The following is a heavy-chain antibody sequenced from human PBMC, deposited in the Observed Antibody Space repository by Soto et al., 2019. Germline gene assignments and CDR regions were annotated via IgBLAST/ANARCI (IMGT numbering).Heavy chain of an antibody. CDR3: AREGYCSSTSCYDYYYMDV. Sequence: ASVKVSCKASGYTFTSYDINWVRQATGQGLEWMGWMNPNSGNTGYAQKFQGRVTMTRNTSISTAYMELSSLRSEDTAVYYCAREGYCSSTSCYDYYYMDVWGKGTTVTVSS. J-gene: IGHJ6*03. CDR1: GYTFTSYD. V-gene: IGHV1-8*02. CDR2: MNPNSGNT. D-gene: IGHD2-2*01.